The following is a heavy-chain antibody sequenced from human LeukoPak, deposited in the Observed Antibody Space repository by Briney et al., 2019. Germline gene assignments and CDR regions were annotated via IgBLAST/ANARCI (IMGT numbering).Heavy chain of an antibody. CDR2: INPNSGGT. CDR1: GYTFTGYY. V-gene: IGHV1-2*02. CDR3: ASGRGYCSSTSCRENNDVFDY. J-gene: IGHJ4*02. Sequence: ASVKVSCKASGYTFTGYYMHWVRQAPGQGLEWMGWINPNSGGTNYAQKFQGRVTMTRDTSISTAYMGLSRLRSDDTAVYYCASGRGYCSSTSCRENNDVFDYWGQGTLVTVSS. D-gene: IGHD2-2*01.